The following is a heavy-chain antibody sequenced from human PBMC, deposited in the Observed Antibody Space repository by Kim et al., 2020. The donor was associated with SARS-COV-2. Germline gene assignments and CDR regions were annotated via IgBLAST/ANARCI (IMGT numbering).Heavy chain of an antibody. D-gene: IGHD3-22*01. J-gene: IGHJ6*02. CDR1: GGSISSYY. Sequence: SETLSLTCTVSGGSISSYYWSWIRQPPGKGLEWIGYIYYSGSTNYNPSLKSRVTISVDTSKNQFSLKLSSVTAADTAVYYCARGDSSGYYYGRVYYYYGMDVWGQGTTVTVSS. CDR2: IYYSGST. V-gene: IGHV4-59*01. CDR3: ARGDSSGYYYGRVYYYYGMDV.